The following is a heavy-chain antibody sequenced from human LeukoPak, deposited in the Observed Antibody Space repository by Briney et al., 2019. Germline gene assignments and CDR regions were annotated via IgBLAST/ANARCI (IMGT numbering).Heavy chain of an antibody. CDR1: GFTFSSYA. CDR3: AKDHGGYEMSFDY. CDR2: ISYDGSNK. J-gene: IGHJ4*02. V-gene: IGHV3-30*04. D-gene: IGHD3-16*01. Sequence: QAGGSLRLSCAAPGFTFSSYAMHWVRQAPGKGLEWVAVISYDGSNKYYADSVKGRFTISRDNSKNTLYLQMNSLRAEDTAVYYCAKDHGGYEMSFDYWGQGTLVTVSS.